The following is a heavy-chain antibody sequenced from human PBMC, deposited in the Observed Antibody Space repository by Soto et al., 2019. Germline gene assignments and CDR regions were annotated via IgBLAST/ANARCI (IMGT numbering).Heavy chain of an antibody. CDR3: ARPNTAMVHDAFDI. V-gene: IGHV3-33*01. D-gene: IGHD5-18*01. CDR1: GFTFSSYG. CDR2: IWYDGSNK. J-gene: IGHJ3*02. Sequence: SLRLSCAASGFTFSSYGMHWVRQAPGKGLEWVAVIWYDGSNKYYADSVKGRFTISRDNSKNTLYLQMNSLRAEDTAVYYCARPNTAMVHDAFDIWGQGTMVTVSS.